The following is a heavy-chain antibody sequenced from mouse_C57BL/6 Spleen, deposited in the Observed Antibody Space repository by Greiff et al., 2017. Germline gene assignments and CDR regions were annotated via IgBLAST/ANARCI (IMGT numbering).Heavy chain of an antibody. CDR2: INPNNGGT. CDR3: ASDYDYDGGFDY. D-gene: IGHD2-4*01. J-gene: IGHJ2*01. CDR1: GYTFTDYN. Sequence: EVQLQQSGPELVKPGASVKMSCKASGYTFTDYNMHWVKQSHGKSLEWIGYINPNNGGTSYNQKFKGKATLTVNKSSSTAYMELRSLTSEDSAVYYCASDYDYDGGFDYWGQGTTLTVSS. V-gene: IGHV1-22*01.